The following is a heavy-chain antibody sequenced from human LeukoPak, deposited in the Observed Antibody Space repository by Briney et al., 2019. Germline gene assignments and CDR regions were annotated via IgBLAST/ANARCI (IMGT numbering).Heavy chain of an antibody. CDR1: GGSYSNYY. J-gene: IGHJ4*02. Sequence: SETLSLTCSVSGGSYSNYYWSWIRQPPGKGLEWIGFIYYSGNTNYNPSLKSRVTISVDTSKNQFSLKLNSVTAADTAVYYCARVRYCSTNRCYDREFDNWGQGTLVTVSS. CDR2: IYYSGNT. D-gene: IGHD2-2*01. V-gene: IGHV4-59*01. CDR3: ARVRYCSTNRCYDREFDN.